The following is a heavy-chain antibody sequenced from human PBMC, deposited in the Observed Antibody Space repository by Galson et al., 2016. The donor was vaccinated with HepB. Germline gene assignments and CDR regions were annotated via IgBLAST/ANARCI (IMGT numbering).Heavy chain of an antibody. CDR2: VIPFFGTP. Sequence: SCKAFGGPFSSYIISWVRQAPGQGLEWMGGVIPFFGTPNYAQKFRGRVTITADGYTSTAYMELSSLRSEDTAVYYCASNYYDSSSYLRSHYYYGMDVWGQGTTVTVSS. CDR1: GGPFSSYI. J-gene: IGHJ6*02. V-gene: IGHV1-69*01. CDR3: ASNYYDSSSYLRSHYYYGMDV. D-gene: IGHD3-22*01.